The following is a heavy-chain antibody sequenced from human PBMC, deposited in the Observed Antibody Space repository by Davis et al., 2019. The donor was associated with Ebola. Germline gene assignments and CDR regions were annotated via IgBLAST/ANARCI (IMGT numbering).Heavy chain of an antibody. V-gene: IGHV3-23*01. CDR3: ARDLTRDSSPYI. CDR1: GFTFSSYA. Sequence: GESLKISCAASGFTFSSYAMSWVRQAPGKGLECVSAISTGGISTYYADSVKGRFTISRDNSKNTLYLQMNSLRAEDTAVYYCARDLTRDSSPYIWGQGTMVTVSS. J-gene: IGHJ3*02. D-gene: IGHD3-22*01. CDR2: ISTGGIST.